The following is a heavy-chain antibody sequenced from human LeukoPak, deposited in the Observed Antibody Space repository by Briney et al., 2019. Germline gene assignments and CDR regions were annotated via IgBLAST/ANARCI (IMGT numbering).Heavy chain of an antibody. Sequence: GGALRLSCAASGFTFSSYGMHWVRQALGKGLEWVAVISYDGSNKYYADSVKGRFTISRDNSKNTLYLQMNSLRAEDTAVYYCAKPRYSSSWYYFDYWGQGTLVTVAS. D-gene: IGHD6-13*01. V-gene: IGHV3-30*18. CDR3: AKPRYSSSWYYFDY. CDR2: ISYDGSNK. CDR1: GFTFSSYG. J-gene: IGHJ4*02.